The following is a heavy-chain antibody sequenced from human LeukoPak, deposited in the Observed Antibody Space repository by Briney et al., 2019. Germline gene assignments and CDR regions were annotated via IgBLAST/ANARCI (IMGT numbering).Heavy chain of an antibody. J-gene: IGHJ3*02. CDR2: ISSSGSTI. V-gene: IGHV3-48*03. CDR1: GFTFSSYE. CDR3: ARARLTDYVWGRRTFDI. D-gene: IGHD3-16*01. Sequence: GGSLRLSCAVSGFTFSSYEMNWVRQAPGKGLEWVSYISSSGSTIYYADSVKGRLTISRDNAKKSLYLQMNSLRAEDTAVYYCARARLTDYVWGRRTFDIWGQGTMVTISS.